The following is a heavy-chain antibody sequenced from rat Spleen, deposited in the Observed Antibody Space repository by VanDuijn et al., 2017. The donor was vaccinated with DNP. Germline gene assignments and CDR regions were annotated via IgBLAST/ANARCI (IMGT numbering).Heavy chain of an antibody. CDR2: MWSSGST. Sequence: QVQLKESGPGLVQPSQTLSLTCTVSGFSLTTNSVHWVRQPPGKGLEWVGAMWSSGSTDYNSALKSRLSISSDTSKSQVLLKMSSLQTEDTAMYFCARWHLYLSYFDYWGQGVMVTVSS. D-gene: IGHD1-2*01. V-gene: IGHV2-1*01. CDR1: GFSLTTNS. J-gene: IGHJ2*01. CDR3: ARWHLYLSYFDY.